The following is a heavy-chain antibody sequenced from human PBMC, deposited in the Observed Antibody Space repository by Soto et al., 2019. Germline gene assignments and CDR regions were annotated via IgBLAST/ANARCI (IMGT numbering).Heavy chain of an antibody. D-gene: IGHD6-19*01. CDR2: IYSGGST. V-gene: IGHV3-53*01. CDR1: GFTVSSNY. CDR3: ASGVRGSGWYAGRY. J-gene: IGHJ4*02. Sequence: EVQLVESGGGLIQPGGSLRLSCAASGFTVSSNYMSWVRQAPGKGLEWVSVIYSGGSTYYADSVKGRFTISRDNSKNTLCLQMNSLRAEDTAVYYCASGVRGSGWYAGRYWGQGTLVTVSS.